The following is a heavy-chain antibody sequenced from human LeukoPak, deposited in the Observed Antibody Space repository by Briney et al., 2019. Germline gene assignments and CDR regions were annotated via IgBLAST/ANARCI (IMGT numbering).Heavy chain of an antibody. J-gene: IGHJ4*02. CDR3: VKHYDSRGSIFDY. CDR1: GFTFSSHY. V-gene: IGHV3-23*01. Sequence: GGSLRLSCAAPGFTFSSHYMAWVRQAPGRALEWVSAIPGDSRDTVYADSVKGRFTISRDNSKNTLYLQMNSLRAEDTAIYYCVKHYDSRGSIFDYWGQGTLVSVSS. D-gene: IGHD3-22*01. CDR2: IPGDSRDT.